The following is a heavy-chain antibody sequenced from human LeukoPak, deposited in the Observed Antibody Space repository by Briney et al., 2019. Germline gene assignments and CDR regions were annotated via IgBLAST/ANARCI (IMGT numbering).Heavy chain of an antibody. Sequence: GGSLRLSCAASGFTFSSYAMSWVRQAPGKGLEWVANIKEDGSKTSYVDSVKGRFTISRDNAKNSLYLQMNSLRGEDTAVYYCASEIELRGWGQGTLVTVSS. J-gene: IGHJ4*02. CDR3: ASEIELRG. CDR2: IKEDGSKT. CDR1: GFTFSSYA. D-gene: IGHD2/OR15-2a*01. V-gene: IGHV3-7*01.